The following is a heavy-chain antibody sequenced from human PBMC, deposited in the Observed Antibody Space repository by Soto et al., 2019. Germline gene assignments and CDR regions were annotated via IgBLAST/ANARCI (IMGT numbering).Heavy chain of an antibody. Sequence: ASVKVSCKASGYTFTGYYMHWVRQAPGQGLEWMGWINPNSGGTNYAQKFQGRVTMTRDTSISTAYMELSRLRSDDTAVYYCAARSGYSYGYWFDPWGQGTLVTVSS. CDR1: GYTFTGYY. D-gene: IGHD5-18*01. CDR2: INPNSGGT. CDR3: AARSGYSYGYWFDP. J-gene: IGHJ5*02. V-gene: IGHV1-2*02.